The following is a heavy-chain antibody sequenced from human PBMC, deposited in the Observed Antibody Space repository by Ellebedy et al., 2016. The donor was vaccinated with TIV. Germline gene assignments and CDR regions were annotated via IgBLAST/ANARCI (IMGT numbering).Heavy chain of an antibody. J-gene: IGHJ4*02. D-gene: IGHD2-15*01. V-gene: IGHV4-59*12. CDR1: GGSISSYY. CDR2: IYYSGST. CDR3: ARAGYCSGGSCFPIDY. Sequence: SETLSLTXTVSGGSISSYYWSWIRQPPGKGLEWIGYIYYSGSTYYNPSLKSRVTISVDTSKNQFSLKLSSVTAADTAVYYCARAGYCSGGSCFPIDYWGQGTLVTVSS.